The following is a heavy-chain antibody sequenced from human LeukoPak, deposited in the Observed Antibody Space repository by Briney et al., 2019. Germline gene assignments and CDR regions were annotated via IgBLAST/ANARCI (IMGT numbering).Heavy chain of an antibody. CDR2: IYYTGRT. V-gene: IGHV4-39*01. J-gene: IGHJ4*02. D-gene: IGHD3-10*01. Sequence: PSETLSLTCTVSGGSITSSGHSWGWIRQPPGKGLEWTGTIYYTGRTYYNPSLQSRITISVDTSRNQFSLKLSSVTAADTAVYYCASIDMVRGVPPDYWGQGTLVTVSS. CDR3: ASIDMVRGVPPDY. CDR1: GGSITSSGHS.